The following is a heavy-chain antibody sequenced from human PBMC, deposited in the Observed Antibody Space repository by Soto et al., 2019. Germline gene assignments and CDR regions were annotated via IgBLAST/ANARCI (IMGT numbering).Heavy chain of an antibody. Sequence: GGSLRLSCAASGFTFSSYGMHWVRQAPGKGLEWVAVIWYDGSNKYYADSVKGRFTISRDNSKNTLYLQMNSLRAEDTAVYYCARSLAAAGMDYWGQGTLVTVSS. CDR1: GFTFSSYG. CDR2: IWYDGSNK. D-gene: IGHD6-13*01. CDR3: ARSLAAAGMDY. V-gene: IGHV3-33*01. J-gene: IGHJ4*02.